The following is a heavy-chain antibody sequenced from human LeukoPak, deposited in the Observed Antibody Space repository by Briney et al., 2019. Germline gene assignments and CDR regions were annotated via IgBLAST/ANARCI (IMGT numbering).Heavy chain of an antibody. D-gene: IGHD3-22*01. V-gene: IGHV4-34*01. CDR2: INHSEST. CDR1: GGSFSGYY. Sequence: TSETLSLTCAVYGGSFSGYYWSWIRQPPGKGLVWIGEINHSESTNYNPSLKSRVTISVDTSKNQFSLKLSSVTAADTAVYYCARDHHPYDSSGYYFSVDDAFDIWGQGTMVTVSS. CDR3: ARDHHPYDSSGYYFSVDDAFDI. J-gene: IGHJ3*02.